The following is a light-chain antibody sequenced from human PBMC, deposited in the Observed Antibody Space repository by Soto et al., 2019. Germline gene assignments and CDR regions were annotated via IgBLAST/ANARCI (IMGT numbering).Light chain of an antibody. V-gene: IGKV3-15*01. Sequence: IVMTHSPATLSVSTGERATLSCRASQSASSTVAWYQQKPGQAPRLLIFGASNRATRIPTRFSGTGSGTEFTLTISSLQSEDFAVYYCQYYVTSSITFGQGTRLEI. CDR2: GAS. CDR3: QYYVTSSIT. J-gene: IGKJ5*01. CDR1: QSASST.